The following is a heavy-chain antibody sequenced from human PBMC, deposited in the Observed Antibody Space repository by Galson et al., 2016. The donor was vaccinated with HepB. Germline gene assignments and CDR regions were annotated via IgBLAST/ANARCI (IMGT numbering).Heavy chain of an antibody. Sequence: SLRLSCAASGFTSSSYWMNWFRQAPGKEMVWVSRINGDGSSTTYADSVKGRFTISRDNAKNTLYLQMSSLRAEDTAVYYCARGHSANSFILDYWGQGTLSPSPQ. D-gene: IGHD4/OR15-4a*01. V-gene: IGHV3-74*01. CDR1: GFTSSSYW. CDR2: INGDGSST. CDR3: ARGHSANSFILDY. J-gene: IGHJ4*02.